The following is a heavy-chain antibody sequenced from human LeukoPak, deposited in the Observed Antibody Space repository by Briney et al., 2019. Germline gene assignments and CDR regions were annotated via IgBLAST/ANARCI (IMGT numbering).Heavy chain of an antibody. CDR2: ISSSSSYI. V-gene: IGHV3-21*01. Sequence: GGSLRLSCAASGFSFSNYAMSWVRQAPGKGLEWVSSISSSSSYIYYADSVKGRFTISRDNAKNSLYLQMNSLRAEDTAVYYCARDSEMATITAFDYWGQGTLVTVFS. J-gene: IGHJ4*02. CDR1: GFSFSNYA. D-gene: IGHD5-24*01. CDR3: ARDSEMATITAFDY.